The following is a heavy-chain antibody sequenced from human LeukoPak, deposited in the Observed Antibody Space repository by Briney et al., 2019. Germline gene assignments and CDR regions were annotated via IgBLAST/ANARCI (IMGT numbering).Heavy chain of an antibody. CDR1: GYTLTEFS. CDR3: VKTFSGYAGLWGYFAL. CDR2: IYPEDGET. D-gene: IGHD3-22*01. J-gene: IGHJ2*01. V-gene: IGHV1-24*01. Sequence: GASLKVSCKVSGYTLTEFSIYWGRHAPGKGLEWVGSIYPEDGETNYAQTFHGRVTLTADISTDKTSMDLSGLRSEDTAVYYCVKTFSGYAGLWGYFALWGGGTLLTLYS.